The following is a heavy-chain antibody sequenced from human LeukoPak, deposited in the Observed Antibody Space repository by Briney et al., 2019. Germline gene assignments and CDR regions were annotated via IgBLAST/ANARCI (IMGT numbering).Heavy chain of an antibody. V-gene: IGHV1-18*04. Sequence: ASVKVSCKASGYTFTSYYMHWVRQAPGQGLEWMGWISAYNGNTNYAQKLQGRVTMTTDTSTSTAYMELRSLRSDDTAVYYCARFCSSTSCHRGPFDYWGQGTLVTVSS. CDR2: ISAYNGNT. J-gene: IGHJ4*02. CDR3: ARFCSSTSCHRGPFDY. CDR1: GYTFTSYY. D-gene: IGHD2-2*01.